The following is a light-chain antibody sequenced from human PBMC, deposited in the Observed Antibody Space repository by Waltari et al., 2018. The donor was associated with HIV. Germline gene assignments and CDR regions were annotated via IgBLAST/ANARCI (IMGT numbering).Light chain of an antibody. CDR2: DGT. V-gene: IGLV2-23*01. CDR3: CSYAGITTWV. CDR1: SNDLGRYDL. J-gene: IGLJ3*02. Sequence: QSALTQPASVSGSPGQSITISCTGTSNDLGRYDLVSWYQHQPGRAPKLIIDDGTKWPAGVSHRCSGSKSGATASLTISGLQAEDEADYYCCSYAGITTWVFGGGTKVTVL.